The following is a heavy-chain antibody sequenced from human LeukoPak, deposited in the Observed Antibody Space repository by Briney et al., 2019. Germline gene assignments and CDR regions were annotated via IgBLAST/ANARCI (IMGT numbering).Heavy chain of an antibody. CDR3: ARDPRYSGYASYYFDY. V-gene: IGHV3-48*01. J-gene: IGHJ4*02. D-gene: IGHD5-12*01. Sequence: RGSLRLSCAASGFTFSNYGMNWVGHAPGKGLEGISYISSSSSLIYYADSVKGRFTISRDNAKNSLYLQMNSLRAEDTAVYYCARDPRYSGYASYYFDYWGQGTLVTVSS. CDR2: ISSSSSLI. CDR1: GFTFSNYG.